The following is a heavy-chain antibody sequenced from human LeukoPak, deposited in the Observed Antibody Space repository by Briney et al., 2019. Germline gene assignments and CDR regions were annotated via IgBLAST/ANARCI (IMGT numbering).Heavy chain of an antibody. V-gene: IGHV4-39*01. CDR2: IYYSGST. Sequence: SETLSLTCTVSGGSISSSSYYWGWIRQPPGKGLEWIGSIYYSGSTYYNPSLKSRVTISVDTSKNQFSLKLSSVTAADTAVYYCARPRYYYGSGSYQFDYWGQGTLVTVSS. J-gene: IGHJ4*02. CDR1: GGSISSSSYY. D-gene: IGHD3-10*01. CDR3: ARPRYYYGSGSYQFDY.